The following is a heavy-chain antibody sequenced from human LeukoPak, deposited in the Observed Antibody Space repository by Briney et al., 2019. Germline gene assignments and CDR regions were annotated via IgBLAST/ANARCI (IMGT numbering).Heavy chain of an antibody. J-gene: IGHJ6*02. Sequence: ASVKVSCKASGYTFTGYYMHWVRQAPGQGLEWMGWINPNSGGTNYAQKFQGRVTMTRDTSISTAYMELSRLRSDDTAVYYCASRKGGIAAASNYYYYGMGVWGQGTTVTVSS. CDR2: INPNSGGT. CDR1: GYTFTGYY. D-gene: IGHD6-13*01. CDR3: ASRKGGIAAASNYYYYGMGV. V-gene: IGHV1-2*02.